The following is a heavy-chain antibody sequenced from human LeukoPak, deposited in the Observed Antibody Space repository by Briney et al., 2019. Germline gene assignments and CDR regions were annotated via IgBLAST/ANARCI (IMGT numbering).Heavy chain of an antibody. CDR3: ARTGYYCSSTSCYLGYYYYYMDV. V-gene: IGHV3-74*01. Sequence: PGGSLRLSCAASGFTFSSYWMHWVRQAPGKGLVWVSRINSDGSSTSYADSVKGRFTISRDNAKNTLYLQMNSLRAEDTAVYYCARTGYYCSSTSCYLGYYYYYMDVWGKGTTVTVSS. CDR2: INSDGSST. J-gene: IGHJ6*03. D-gene: IGHD2-2*01. CDR1: GFTFSSYW.